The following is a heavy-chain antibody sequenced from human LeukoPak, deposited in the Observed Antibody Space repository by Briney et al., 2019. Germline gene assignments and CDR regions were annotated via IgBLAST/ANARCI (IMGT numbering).Heavy chain of an antibody. Sequence: GGSLRLSCAASGFVFTIYPMHWVRQAPGKGLECVSAISGDGGQTYYASSVKGRFTISRDNSKNTLSLQMGSLRDEDTAVYYCAREEPAGSLDHWGQGALVTVSS. D-gene: IGHD1-14*01. J-gene: IGHJ4*02. CDR2: ISGDGGQT. CDR3: AREEPAGSLDH. V-gene: IGHV3-64*01. CDR1: GFVFTIYP.